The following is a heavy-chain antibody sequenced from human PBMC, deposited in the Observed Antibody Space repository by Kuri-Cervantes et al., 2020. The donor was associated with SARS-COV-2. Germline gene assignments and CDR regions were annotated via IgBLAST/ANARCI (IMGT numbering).Heavy chain of an antibody. Sequence: ASVKVSCKASGYTFTSYYMHWVRQAPGQGLEWMGIINPSGGSTSYAQKFQGRVTMTRDTSTSTVYMELSSLRSDDTAVYYCAREWCGGDCYSYYYYYYMDVWGKGTTVPSP. J-gene: IGHJ6*03. CDR2: INPSGGST. CDR1: GYTFTSYY. D-gene: IGHD2-21*01. CDR3: AREWCGGDCYSYYYYYYMDV. V-gene: IGHV1-46*01.